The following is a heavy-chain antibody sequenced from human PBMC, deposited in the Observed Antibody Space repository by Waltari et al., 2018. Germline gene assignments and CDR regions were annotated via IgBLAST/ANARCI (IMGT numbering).Heavy chain of an antibody. CDR1: GFTFSIYP. V-gene: IGHV3-23*01. D-gene: IGHD6-19*01. CDR2: VGGSGDGT. J-gene: IGHJ4*02. Sequence: EVPLLESGGGLVQAGGSLRLSCAASGFTFSIYPMSWVRQAPGEGLEGVLRVGGSGDGTYYADSGKGRFTISRDNSRNMVYLQMNSLRADDTAVYYCAKGVAVTVTGPEYWGQGTLVTVSS. CDR3: AKGVAVTVTGPEY.